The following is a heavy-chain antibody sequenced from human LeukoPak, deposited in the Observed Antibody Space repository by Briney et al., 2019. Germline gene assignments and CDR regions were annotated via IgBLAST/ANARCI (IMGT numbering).Heavy chain of an antibody. J-gene: IGHJ2*01. D-gene: IGHD3-10*01. CDR3: ARQGVVPNKAGWYFDL. Sequence: SETLSLTCIVSDGSMSSTDHFWGWIRQPPGKGLEWIGSFYYTGTIFYSPSLDSRGTISIDTSKNQFSLKIRSVTAADTAVYYCARQGVVPNKAGWYFDLWGRGALVTVSS. CDR1: DGSMSSTDHF. CDR2: FYYTGTI. V-gene: IGHV4-39*01.